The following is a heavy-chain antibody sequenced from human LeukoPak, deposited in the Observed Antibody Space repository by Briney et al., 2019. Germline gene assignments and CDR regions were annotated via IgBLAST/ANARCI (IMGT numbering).Heavy chain of an antibody. CDR3: AKGTAVTTFFDS. CDR2: ITTSGSAS. J-gene: IGHJ4*02. Sequence: GGSLRLSCAASGFTFSDYALNWVRQAPGKGLEWVSFITTSGSASYYADSVKGRFTVSRDNSKNTLFLQMSGLRAEDTAVYYCAKGTAVTTFFDSWGQGALVAVSS. D-gene: IGHD4-17*01. CDR1: GFTFSDYA. V-gene: IGHV3-23*01.